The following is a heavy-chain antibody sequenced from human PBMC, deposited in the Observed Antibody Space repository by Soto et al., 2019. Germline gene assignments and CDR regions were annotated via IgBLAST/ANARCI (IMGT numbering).Heavy chain of an antibody. V-gene: IGHV1-3*01. CDR1: GYTFTSYA. Sequence: GASVKVSCKASGYTFTSYAMHWVRQAPGQRLEWMGWINAGNGNTKYSQKSQGRVTITRDTSASTAYMELSSLRSEDTAVYYCARAVAGIYYFDYWGQGTLVTVSA. D-gene: IGHD6-19*01. CDR2: INAGNGNT. CDR3: ARAVAGIYYFDY. J-gene: IGHJ4*02.